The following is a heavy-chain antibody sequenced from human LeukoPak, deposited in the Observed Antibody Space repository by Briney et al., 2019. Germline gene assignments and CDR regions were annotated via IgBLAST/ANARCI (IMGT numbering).Heavy chain of an antibody. CDR2: LSGGGGGA. Sequence: GGTLRLSCAVSGITLSNYGMSWVRQAPGKGLEWVAGLSGGGGGASYADSVKGRFTTSRDNSRSTLYLQMNSLRAEDTAVYFCAKRGVVIRVILVGFHREAYYFDSWGQGALVTVSS. D-gene: IGHD2-8*02. J-gene: IGHJ4*02. V-gene: IGHV3-23*01. CDR1: GITLSNYG. CDR3: AKRGVVIRVILVGFHREAYYFDS.